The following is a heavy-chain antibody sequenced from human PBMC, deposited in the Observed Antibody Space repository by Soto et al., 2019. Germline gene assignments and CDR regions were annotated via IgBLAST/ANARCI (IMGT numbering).Heavy chain of an antibody. J-gene: IGHJ4*02. CDR1: GFSFSSYR. CDR3: ATMNGYFEY. D-gene: IGHD3-22*01. V-gene: IGHV3-23*01. Sequence: PGGSLRLSCADSGFSFSSYRMSWVRQTPGKGLEWVAAITATGDRTYYADSVTGRFTISRDNSKKTHYLQMTSLRAEDTAMYYCATMNGYFEYWGQGTPVTVS. CDR2: ITATGDRT.